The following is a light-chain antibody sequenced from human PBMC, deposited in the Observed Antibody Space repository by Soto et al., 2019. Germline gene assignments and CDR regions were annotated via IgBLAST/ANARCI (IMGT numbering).Light chain of an antibody. Sequence: EIVMTQSPATLSVSPGERATLSCRASQSVGSNLAWYQQKPGQAPRLLIFRTSSRATGIPARFSGSGSGTEFTLTISSLQSEDFAVYYCQQYNDWLMFTFGQGTKLEIK. V-gene: IGKV3-15*01. CDR3: QQYNDWLMFT. CDR1: QSVGSN. CDR2: RTS. J-gene: IGKJ2*01.